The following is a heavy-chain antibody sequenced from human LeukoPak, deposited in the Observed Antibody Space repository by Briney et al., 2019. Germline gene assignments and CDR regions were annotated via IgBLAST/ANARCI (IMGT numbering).Heavy chain of an antibody. CDR2: ISSSGDTM. CDR3: ARVMGNYASDY. J-gene: IGHJ4*02. D-gene: IGHD1-7*01. V-gene: IGHV3-11*04. CDR1: GFSFSDYY. Sequence: GGSLRLSCAASGFSFSDYYMSWIRQAPGKGLEWVTYISSSGDTMFYSDSVKGRFTISRDNGKKSLFLEINSLRAEDAAIYYCARVMGNYASDYWGQGALVTVSS.